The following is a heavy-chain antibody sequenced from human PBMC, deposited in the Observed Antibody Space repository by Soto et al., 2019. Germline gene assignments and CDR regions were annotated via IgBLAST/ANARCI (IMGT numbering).Heavy chain of an antibody. J-gene: IGHJ4*02. CDR2: IYYSGST. V-gene: IGHV4-39*01. CDR1: GGSISSSSYY. D-gene: IGHD3-22*01. CDR3: ARSRWHYYDSSGYYSGTFDY. Sequence: SATLSLTCTVSGGSISSSSYYWVWIRHPPGKGLEWIGSIYYSGSTYYNPSLKSRVTISVDTSKNQFSLKLSSVTDADTAVYYCARSRWHYYDSSGYYSGTFDYWGQGTLVTVSS.